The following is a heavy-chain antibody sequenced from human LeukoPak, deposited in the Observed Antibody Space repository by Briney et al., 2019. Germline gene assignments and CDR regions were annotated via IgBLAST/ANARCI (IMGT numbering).Heavy chain of an antibody. V-gene: IGHV4-34*01. D-gene: IGHD1-1*01. Sequence: SETLSLTCAVYSGSFSGYYWSWIRQPPGKGLEWIGEINHSGSTNYNPSLKSRVTISVDTSKNQFSLKLSSVTAADTAVYYCARGGHDGWFDPWGQGTLVTVSS. CDR3: ARGGHDGWFDP. CDR2: INHSGST. CDR1: SGSFSGYY. J-gene: IGHJ5*02.